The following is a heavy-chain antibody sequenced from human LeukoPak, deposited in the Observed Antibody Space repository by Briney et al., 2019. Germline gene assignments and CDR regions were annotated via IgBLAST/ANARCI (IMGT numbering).Heavy chain of an antibody. J-gene: IGHJ5*02. CDR1: GGSISSYY. D-gene: IGHD4-17*01. V-gene: IGHV4-4*07. Sequence: SETLSLTCTVSGGSISSYYGSWIRRPAGKGLEWIGRIYTSGSTNYNPSLKSRVTMSVDTSKNQFSPELSSVTAADTAVYYWARGLVSTVPTFVPWGQGTLVSVSS. CDR3: ARGLVSTVPTFVP. CDR2: IYTSGST.